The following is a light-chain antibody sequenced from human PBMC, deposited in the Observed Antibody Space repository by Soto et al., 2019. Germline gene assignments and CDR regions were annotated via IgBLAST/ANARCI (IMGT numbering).Light chain of an antibody. CDR3: CSYAGTYTLV. V-gene: IGLV2-11*01. CDR2: DVS. J-gene: IGLJ3*02. Sequence: QSVLNQPRSVSGSPGQSVTISCTGSSSDVGGYDFVSWYQQHPGKAPKLMISDVSERPSGVPDRFSGSKSANTASLTISGLQAEDEADYYCCSYAGTYTLVFGGGTKLTVL. CDR1: SSDVGGYDF.